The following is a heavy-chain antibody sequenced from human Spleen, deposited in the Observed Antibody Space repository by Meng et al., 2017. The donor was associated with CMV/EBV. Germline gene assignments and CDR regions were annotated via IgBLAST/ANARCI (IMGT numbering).Heavy chain of an antibody. J-gene: IGHJ4*02. CDR3: VRNGYYSHDS. V-gene: IGHV4-34*12. CDR2: VVHGGRA. CDR1: GGSFSTHY. Sequence: SPTCAVYGGSFSTHYWSWTRQTPGKGLEWIGEVVHGGRATYNPSLQSRLTMSIDVSGNQFSLKLTSVTAADTAVYFCVRNGYYSHDSWGQGTLVTVSS. D-gene: IGHD3-3*01.